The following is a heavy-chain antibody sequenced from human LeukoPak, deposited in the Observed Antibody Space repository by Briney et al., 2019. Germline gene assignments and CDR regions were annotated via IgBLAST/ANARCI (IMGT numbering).Heavy chain of an antibody. V-gene: IGHV3-23*01. CDR1: GFTFSSYA. D-gene: IGHD2-2*02. CDR2: ISGSGGST. Sequence: PGGSLRLSCAASGFTFSSYAMSWVRQAPGKGLEWVSAISGSGGSTYYADSVKGRFTISRDNSKNTLYLQMNSLRAEDTAVYYCAKVRRWLGYCSSTSCYTGDSFDYWGQGTLVTVSS. J-gene: IGHJ4*02. CDR3: AKVRRWLGYCSSTSCYTGDSFDY.